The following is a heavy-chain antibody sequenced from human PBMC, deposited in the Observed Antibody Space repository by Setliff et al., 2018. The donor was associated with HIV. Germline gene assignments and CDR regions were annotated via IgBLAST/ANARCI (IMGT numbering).Heavy chain of an antibody. D-gene: IGHD3-22*01. J-gene: IGHJ3*02. CDR2: INPNSGGT. CDR3: ARMIVLSASSPPNAFDI. V-gene: IGHV1-2*02. Sequence: ASVKVSCKASGYTFTGYYMHWVRQAPGQGLEWMGWINPNSGGTNYAQKFQGRVTMTRDTSISTAYMELSRLRSDDTAVYYCARMIVLSASSPPNAFDIWGQGTMVTVSS. CDR1: GYTFTGYY.